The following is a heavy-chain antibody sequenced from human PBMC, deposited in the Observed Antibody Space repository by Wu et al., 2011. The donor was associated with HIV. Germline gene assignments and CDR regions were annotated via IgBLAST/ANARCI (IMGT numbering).Heavy chain of an antibody. CDR3: ARDLGYGSGSYSYNFDY. D-gene: IGHD3-10*01. CDR1: GGTFSRYG. V-gene: IGHV1-69*15. Sequence: QVQLVQSGAEVKKPGSSMQVSCKASGGTFSRYGISWVRQVPGQGLEWMGRVNPVSGSANFAQKFQGRITITADDSTSTAYMELSSLRSEDTAVYYCARDLGYGSGSYSYNFDYWGQGTLVTVSS. J-gene: IGHJ4*02. CDR2: VNPVSGSA.